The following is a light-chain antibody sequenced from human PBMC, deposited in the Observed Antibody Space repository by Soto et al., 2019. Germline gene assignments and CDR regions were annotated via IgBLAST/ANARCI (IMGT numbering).Light chain of an antibody. CDR3: QQSYSTPDT. J-gene: IGKJ2*01. CDR2: AAS. CDR1: RTISNY. Sequence: DIQMTQSPSSLSASVGDRVTITCRASRTISNYFNWYQQNPGKPPKLLIYAASSLQSGVPSRFNGSGSGTDFTLTISNLQPEDFATYYCQQSYSTPDTFGQGTKVDIK. V-gene: IGKV1-39*01.